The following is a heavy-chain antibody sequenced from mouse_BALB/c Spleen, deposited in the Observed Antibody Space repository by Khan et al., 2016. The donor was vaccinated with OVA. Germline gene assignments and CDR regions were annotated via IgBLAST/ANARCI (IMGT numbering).Heavy chain of an antibody. CDR3: TRIYRSDFDY. V-gene: IGHV1-20*02. Sequence: VQLKQSGPELVRPGASVKISCKASGYSFTGYFMNWVMQSPGKSLEWIGRINPHIGETFYNQRFKDKATLTVDESSSTAHMELRSLASEGSAVYYCTRIYRSDFDYWGQGTTLTVSS. CDR2: INPHIGET. J-gene: IGHJ2*01. D-gene: IGHD1-1*01. CDR1: GYSFTGYF.